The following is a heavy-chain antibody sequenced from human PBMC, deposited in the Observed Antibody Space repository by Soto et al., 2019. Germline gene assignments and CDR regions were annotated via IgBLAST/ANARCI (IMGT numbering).Heavy chain of an antibody. D-gene: IGHD3-3*01. CDR1: GYTFTSYD. V-gene: IGHV1-8*01. CDR2: MDPNSGST. Sequence: GASVKVSCKAPGYTFTSYDINWLRQAPGQGLEWLGWMDPNSGSTGYAQNFQGRVTMTRNISINTAHMELSSLRSEDTAVYYCARERKLDFWRKGLDVWGQGTTVTVSS. CDR3: ARERKLDFWRKGLDV. J-gene: IGHJ6*02.